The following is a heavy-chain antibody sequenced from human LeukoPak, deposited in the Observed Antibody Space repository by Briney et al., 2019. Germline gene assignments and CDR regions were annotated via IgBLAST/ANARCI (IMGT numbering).Heavy chain of an antibody. CDR2: TYYRSKWHN. Sequence: PSQTLSLTCAISGDSVSSKSAAWNWIRQSPSRGLEWLGRTYYRSKWHNDYAVSVKSRITINPDTSKNQFSLQLKSVTPEDTAVYYCARDDLLLSYGVMDVWGQGTTVTVSS. V-gene: IGHV6-1*01. CDR1: GDSVSSKSAA. CDR3: ARDDLLLSYGVMDV. D-gene: IGHD5-18*01. J-gene: IGHJ6*02.